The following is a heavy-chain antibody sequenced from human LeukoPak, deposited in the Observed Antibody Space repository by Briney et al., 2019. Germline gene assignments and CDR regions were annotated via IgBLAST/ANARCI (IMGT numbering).Heavy chain of an antibody. V-gene: IGHV1-24*01. CDR1: GYTLTELS. CDR3: ATVRMVRGTVGWLRYDFDY. Sequence: GASVTVSCKVSGYTLTELSMHWVRQAPGKGLEWMGGFDPEDGETIYAQKFQGRVTMTEDTSTDTAYMELSSLRSEDTAVYYCATVRMVRGTVGWLRYDFDYWGQGTLVTVSS. J-gene: IGHJ4*02. D-gene: IGHD3-10*01. CDR2: FDPEDGET.